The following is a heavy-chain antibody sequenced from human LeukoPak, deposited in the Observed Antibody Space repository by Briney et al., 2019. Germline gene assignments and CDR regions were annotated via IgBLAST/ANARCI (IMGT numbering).Heavy chain of an antibody. CDR2: IKQDGSEK. D-gene: IGHD3-22*01. Sequence: GGSLRLSCAASGFTFSSYWMSWVRQAPGKGLEWVANIKQDGSEKYYVDSVKGRFTISRDNAKNSLYLQMNSLRAEDTAVYYCARANYYDSSAPDYWGQGTLVTVSS. V-gene: IGHV3-7*03. CDR1: GFTFSSYW. J-gene: IGHJ4*02. CDR3: ARANYYDSSAPDY.